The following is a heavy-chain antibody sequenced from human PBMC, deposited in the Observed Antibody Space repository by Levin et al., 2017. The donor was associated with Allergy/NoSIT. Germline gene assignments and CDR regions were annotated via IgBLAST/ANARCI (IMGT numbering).Heavy chain of an antibody. CDR1: GFTFSSYE. CDR3: AIHEGSGYYYAQRFSY. J-gene: IGHJ4*02. CDR2: ISSSGSTI. Sequence: GVSLRLSCAASGFTFSSYEMNWVRQAPGKGLEWVSYISSSGSTIYYADSVKGRFTISRDNAKNSLYLQMNSLRAEDTAVYYCAIHEGSGYYYAQRFSYWGQGTLVTVSS. V-gene: IGHV3-48*03. D-gene: IGHD3-22*01.